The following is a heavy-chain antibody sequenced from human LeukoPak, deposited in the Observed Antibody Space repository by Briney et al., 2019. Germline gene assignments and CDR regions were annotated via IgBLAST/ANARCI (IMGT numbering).Heavy chain of an antibody. Sequence: SQTLSLTCAISGDSVSSNSASWNWIRQSPSRGLEWLGRTYYRSKWYNDYAVSVKSRININPDTAKNQFSLQLNSVTPEDAAVYYCVGGNYHFDSWGQGTLVTVSS. D-gene: IGHD1-7*01. CDR2: TYYRSKWYN. V-gene: IGHV6-1*01. CDR1: GDSVSSNSAS. CDR3: VGGNYHFDS. J-gene: IGHJ4*02.